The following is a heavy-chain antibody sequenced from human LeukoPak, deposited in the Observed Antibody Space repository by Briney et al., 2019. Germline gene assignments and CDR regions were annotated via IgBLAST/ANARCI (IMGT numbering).Heavy chain of an antibody. CDR1: GFTFSSYE. V-gene: IGHV3-48*03. D-gene: IGHD3-16*02. CDR3: ARDRRLIFGGVIVPFDY. J-gene: IGHJ4*02. Sequence: PGGSLRLSCADSGFTFSSYEMNWVRQAPGKGLEWVSYISSSGDTIYYADSVKGRFTISRDNAKNSLYLQMNSLRAEDTGLYYCARDRRLIFGGVIVPFDYWGQGTLVTVSS. CDR2: ISSSGDTI.